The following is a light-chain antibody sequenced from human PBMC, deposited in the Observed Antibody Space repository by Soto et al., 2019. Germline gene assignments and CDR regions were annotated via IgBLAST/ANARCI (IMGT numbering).Light chain of an antibody. Sequence: EIVMTQSPATLSVSPGERATLSCRASQSVGTNLAWYQQKLGQAPRLLIYGASIRATDIPVRFSGSGSGTQFTLTISSLQSEDFAVYYCQQYNDLPPPITFGQGTRLEIK. CDR2: GAS. V-gene: IGKV3-15*01. CDR1: QSVGTN. J-gene: IGKJ5*01. CDR3: QQYNDLPPPIT.